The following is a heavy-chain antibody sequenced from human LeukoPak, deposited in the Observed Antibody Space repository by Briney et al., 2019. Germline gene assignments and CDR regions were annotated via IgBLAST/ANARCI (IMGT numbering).Heavy chain of an antibody. D-gene: IGHD3-10*01. V-gene: IGHV4-39*07. J-gene: IGHJ4*02. Sequence: PETLSLTCTVSSGSISTTSYYWGWIRHPPGMGLEWIGSMYYSGSTYYNPSLKSRVTISVDTSKSQFSLILSSVTAADTAVYYCAREMRSPRGGFDYWDQGTLVTVSS. CDR1: SGSISTTSYY. CDR2: MYYSGST. CDR3: AREMRSPRGGFDY.